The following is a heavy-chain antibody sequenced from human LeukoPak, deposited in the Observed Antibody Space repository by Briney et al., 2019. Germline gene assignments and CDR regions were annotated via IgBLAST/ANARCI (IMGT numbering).Heavy chain of an antibody. D-gene: IGHD1-7*01. J-gene: IGHJ4*02. V-gene: IGHV3-33*06. CDR3: AKDRNWNYESYFDY. CDR1: GFTFSSYG. Sequence: PGRSLRLSCAASGFTFSSYGMHWVRQAPGKGLEWVAVIGYDGSNKYYADSVKGRFTISRDNSKNTLYLQMNSLRAEDTAVYYCAKDRNWNYESYFDYWGQGTLVTVSS. CDR2: IGYDGSNK.